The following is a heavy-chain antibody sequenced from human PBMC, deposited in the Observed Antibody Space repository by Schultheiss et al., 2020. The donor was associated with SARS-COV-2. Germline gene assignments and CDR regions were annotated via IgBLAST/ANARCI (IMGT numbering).Heavy chain of an antibody. D-gene: IGHD3-10*01. CDR3: ARVSGMAAHYYYYGMDV. J-gene: IGHJ6*02. CDR1: GFTFSSYE. CDR2: ISTSGSTI. V-gene: IGHV3-48*03. Sequence: GGSLRLSCAASGFTFSSYEMNWVRQAPGKGLEWVSYISTSGSTIYHADSVKGRFTISRDNAKNSLYLQMNSLRAEDRAVYYCARVSGMAAHYYYYGMDVWGQGTTVTVSS.